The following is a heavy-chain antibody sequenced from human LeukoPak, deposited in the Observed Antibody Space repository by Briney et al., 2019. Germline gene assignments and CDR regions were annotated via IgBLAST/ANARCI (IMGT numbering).Heavy chain of an antibody. CDR2: INHSGST. D-gene: IGHD3-16*01. CDR3: ARGDSGGSRYDYVWGSYNWFDP. Sequence: ASQTLSLTCTVSGGSISSGGYYWSWIRQPPGKGLEWIGEINHSGSTNYNPSLKSRVTISVDTSKNQFSLKLSSVTAADTAVYYCARGDSGGSRYDYVWGSYNWFDPWGQGTLVTVSS. CDR1: GGSISSGGYY. J-gene: IGHJ5*02. V-gene: IGHV4-30-2*01.